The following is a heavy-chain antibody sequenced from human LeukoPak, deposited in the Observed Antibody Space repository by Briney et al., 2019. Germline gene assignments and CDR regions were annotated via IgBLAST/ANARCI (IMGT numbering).Heavy chain of an antibody. CDR1: GFTFSSYW. CDR3: ARDHCSSTSCYLSAYYFDY. V-gene: IGHV3-74*01. J-gene: IGHJ4*02. CDR2: INSDGSST. D-gene: IGHD2-2*01. Sequence: GGSLRLSCAASGFTFSSYWMHWVRQAPGKGLVWVSRINSDGSSTTYADSVKGRFTISRDNAKNTLYLQMNSLRAEDTAVYYCARDHCSSTSCYLSAYYFDYWGQGTLVTVSS.